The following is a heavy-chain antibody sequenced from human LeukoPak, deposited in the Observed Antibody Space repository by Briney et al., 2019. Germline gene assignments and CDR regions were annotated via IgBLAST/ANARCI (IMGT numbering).Heavy chain of an antibody. D-gene: IGHD4-23*01. J-gene: IGHJ5*02. CDR2: ISGSGGST. CDR3: AKATMVLGWSDP. V-gene: IGHV3-23*01. Sequence: GGSLRLSCAASGFIFSNYGMSWVRQAPGKGLEWVSAISGSGGSTYYADSVKGRFTISRDNSKNTLYLQLSSLRAEDTALCYCAKATMVLGWSDPWGQGTLVTVSS. CDR1: GFIFSNYG.